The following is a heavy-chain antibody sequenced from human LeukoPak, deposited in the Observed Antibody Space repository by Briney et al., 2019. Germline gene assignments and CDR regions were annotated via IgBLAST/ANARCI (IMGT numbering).Heavy chain of an antibody. CDR3: ARVSGLGGDGYDYWGYFDL. Sequence: TGGSLRLSCTTSGFTFRRSYMTWVRQAPGRGLEWVSLIYAGGRVVYGDSVKGSITISRDNLGTSVYLHMSSLRAEDTAVYYCARVSGLGGDGYDYWGYFDLWGQGTLVTVSS. V-gene: IGHV3-66*01. J-gene: IGHJ4*02. CDR1: GFTFRRSY. CDR2: IYAGGRV. D-gene: IGHD5-24*01.